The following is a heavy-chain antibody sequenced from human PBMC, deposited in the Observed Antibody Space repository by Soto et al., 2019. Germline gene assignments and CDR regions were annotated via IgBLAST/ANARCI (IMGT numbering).Heavy chain of an antibody. V-gene: IGHV3-48*01. CDR1: GFTFSSYS. J-gene: IGHJ4*02. CDR2: ISSSSSTI. CDR3: ARATIFGVVIVRYYFDY. D-gene: IGHD3-3*01. Sequence: GGSLRLSCAASGFTFSSYSMNWVRQAPGKGLEWVSYISSSSSTIYYADSVKGRFTISRDNAKNSLYLQMNSLRAEDTAVYYCARATIFGVVIVRYYFDYWGQGTLVTVSS.